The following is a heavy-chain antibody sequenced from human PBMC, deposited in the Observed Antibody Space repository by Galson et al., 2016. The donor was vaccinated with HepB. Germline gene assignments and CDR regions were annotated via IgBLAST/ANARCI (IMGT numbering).Heavy chain of an antibody. D-gene: IGHD2-21*02. CDR2: INGGNGNT. CDR3: ARGSDVTCRGGDCTLDY. V-gene: IGHV1-3*01. Sequence: SVKVSCKASGYTFSTYAIHWVHQAPGQSLEWMGWINGGNGNTKFSHKFQGRVSFTSDTSASTAYMELSSLRSEDTAVFYCARGSDVTCRGGDCTLDYWGQGTLVTVSS. J-gene: IGHJ4*02. CDR1: GYTFSTYA.